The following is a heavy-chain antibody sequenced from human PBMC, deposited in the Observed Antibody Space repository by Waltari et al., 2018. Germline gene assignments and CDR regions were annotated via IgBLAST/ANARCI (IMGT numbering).Heavy chain of an antibody. CDR2: SIPILGIA. CDR3: ARAVDTAMVRGDYYYGMDV. V-gene: IGHV1-69*10. J-gene: IGHJ6*02. Sequence: QVQLVQSGAEVKKPGSSVKVSCKASGRTFSSYAISWVRHATGKGLEWMGGSIPILGIANYAQKFQGRVTITADKSTSTAYMELSSLRSEDTAVYYCARAVDTAMVRGDYYYGMDVWGQGTTVTVSS. CDR1: GRTFSSYA. D-gene: IGHD5-18*01.